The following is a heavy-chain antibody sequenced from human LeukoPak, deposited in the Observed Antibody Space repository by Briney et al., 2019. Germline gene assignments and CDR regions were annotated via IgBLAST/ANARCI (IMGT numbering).Heavy chain of an antibody. D-gene: IGHD2-15*01. V-gene: IGHV4-34*01. CDR2: INHSGST. CDR1: GGSFSGYY. J-gene: IGHJ4*02. CDR3: VRGLGVYCSGGSCYFDY. Sequence: SETLSLTCAVYGGSFSGYYWSWIRQPPGKGLEWIGEINHSGSTNYNPSLKSRVTISVDTSKNQFSLKLSSVTAADTAVYYCVRGLGVYCSGGSCYFDYWGQGTLVTVSS.